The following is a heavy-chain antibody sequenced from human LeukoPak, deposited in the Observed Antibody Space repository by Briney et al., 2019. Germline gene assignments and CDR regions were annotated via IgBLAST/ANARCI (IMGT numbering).Heavy chain of an antibody. V-gene: IGHV4-59*01. CDR1: GGSISSSY. CDR3: ARGRIQLWSYYFDY. Sequence: PSETLSLTCTVSGGSISSSYWSWIRQPPGKGLEWIGYIYYSGSTNYNPSLKSRVTISVDTSKNQFSLKLSSVTAADTAVYYCARGRIQLWSYYFDYWGQGTLVTVSS. D-gene: IGHD5-18*01. J-gene: IGHJ4*02. CDR2: IYYSGST.